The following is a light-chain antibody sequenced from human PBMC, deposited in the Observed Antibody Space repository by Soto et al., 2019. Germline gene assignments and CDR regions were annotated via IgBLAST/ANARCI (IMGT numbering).Light chain of an antibody. J-gene: IGLJ3*02. CDR3: GTWDSSLSLWV. Sequence: QSVLTQPPSVSAAPGQGVTMSCSGTSSNVGNNYVSWYQQLPGTAPKLLIFQTTERPSGIPDRFSGSKSGTAATLGITELQTGDEADYYCGTWDSSLSLWVFGGGTKVTVL. CDR1: SSNVGNNY. V-gene: IGLV1-51*02. CDR2: QTT.